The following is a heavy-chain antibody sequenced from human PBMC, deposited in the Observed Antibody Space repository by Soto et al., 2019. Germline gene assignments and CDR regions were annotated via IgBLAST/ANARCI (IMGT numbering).Heavy chain of an antibody. CDR3: VRDGTKTLRDWFDP. V-gene: IGHV4-4*07. J-gene: IGHJ5*02. CDR2: IYATGTT. Sequence: SETLSLTCTVSGASISGFYWSWIRKSAGKGLEWIGRIYATGTTDYNPSLKSRVMVSVDTSKKQLSLKLRSVTAADTAVYYCVRDGTKTLRDWFDPWGQGISVTVSS. CDR1: GASISGFY. D-gene: IGHD1-1*01.